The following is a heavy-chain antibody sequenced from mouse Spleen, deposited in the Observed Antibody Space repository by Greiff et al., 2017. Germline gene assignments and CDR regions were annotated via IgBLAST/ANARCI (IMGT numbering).Heavy chain of an antibody. CDR1: GYTFTDYY. CDR2: INPNNGGT. Sequence: VQLQQSGPELVKPGASVKISCKASGYTFTDYYMNWVKQSHGKSLEWIGDINPNNGGTSYNQKFKGKATLTVDKSSSTAYMELRSLTSEDSAVYYCARWGTTVGDWGQGTLVTVSA. J-gene: IGHJ3*01. D-gene: IGHD1-1*01. V-gene: IGHV1-26*01. CDR3: ARWGTTVGD.